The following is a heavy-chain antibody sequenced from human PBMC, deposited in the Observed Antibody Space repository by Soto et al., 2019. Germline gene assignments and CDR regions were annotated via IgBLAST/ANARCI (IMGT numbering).Heavy chain of an antibody. CDR1: RFTFSRYW. CDR3: ARADPYDYSKARVIDY. Sequence: GGSLRLSCAASRFTFSRYWMTWVRQAPGKGLEWVAHINKDGSEKSYVDSVRGRFTISRDNSKNTLYLQMNSLRAEDTAVYYCARADPYDYSKARVIDYWGQGTLVTVSS. CDR2: INKDGSEK. V-gene: IGHV3-7*02. D-gene: IGHD4-4*01. J-gene: IGHJ4*02.